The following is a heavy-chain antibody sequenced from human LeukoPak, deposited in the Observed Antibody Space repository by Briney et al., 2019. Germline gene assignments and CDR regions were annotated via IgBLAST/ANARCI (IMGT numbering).Heavy chain of an antibody. CDR2: ISYDGSNK. CDR1: GFTFSSYG. V-gene: IGHV3-30*18. CDR3: AKARYYDGSGYYADY. D-gene: IGHD3-22*01. J-gene: IGHJ4*02. Sequence: PGRSLRLSCAASGFTFSSYGMHWVRQAPGKGLEWVAVISYDGSNKYYADSVKGRFTISRDNSKNTLYLQMNSLRAEDTAVYYCAKARYYDGSGYYADYWGQGTLATVSS.